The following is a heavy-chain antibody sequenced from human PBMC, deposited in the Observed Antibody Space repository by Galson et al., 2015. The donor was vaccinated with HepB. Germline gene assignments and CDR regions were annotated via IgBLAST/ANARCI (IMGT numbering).Heavy chain of an antibody. Sequence: SLRLSCAASGFTFSSYSMNWVRQAPGKGLEWVSSISSSGSYIYYADSVKGRFTISRDNAKNSLYLQMNSLRAEDTAVYYCAREQAGGTTVVIDYWGQGTLVTVSS. CDR1: GFTFSSYS. CDR2: ISSSGSYI. D-gene: IGHD4-23*01. V-gene: IGHV3-21*01. CDR3: AREQAGGTTVVIDY. J-gene: IGHJ4*02.